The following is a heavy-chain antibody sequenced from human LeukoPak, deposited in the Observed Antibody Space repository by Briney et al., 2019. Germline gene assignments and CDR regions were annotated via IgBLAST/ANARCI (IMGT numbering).Heavy chain of an antibody. D-gene: IGHD3-16*02. CDR2: IYTSGST. Sequence: SETLSLTCTVSGGSISSYYWSWIRQPAGKGLEWIGRIYTSGSTNYNPSLKSRVTMSVDTSKNQFSLKLSSVTAADTAVYCCARGTYYDYVWGSYPRAYYGMDVWGQGTTVTVSS. CDR1: GGSISSYY. V-gene: IGHV4-4*07. CDR3: ARGTYYDYVWGSYPRAYYGMDV. J-gene: IGHJ6*02.